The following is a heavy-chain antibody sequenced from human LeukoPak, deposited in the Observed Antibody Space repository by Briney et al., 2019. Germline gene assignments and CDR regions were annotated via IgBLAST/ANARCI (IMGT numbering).Heavy chain of an antibody. Sequence: GGSLRLSCAASGFTFSDCYMSWIRQAPGKGLEWVSYISSSGSTIYYADSVKGRFTISRDNAKNSLYLQMNSLRAEDTAVYYCAGTMVRGVSPVGYYYYYMDVWGKGTTVTISS. D-gene: IGHD3-10*01. J-gene: IGHJ6*03. V-gene: IGHV3-11*01. CDR3: AGTMVRGVSPVGYYYYYMDV. CDR1: GFTFSDCY. CDR2: ISSSGSTI.